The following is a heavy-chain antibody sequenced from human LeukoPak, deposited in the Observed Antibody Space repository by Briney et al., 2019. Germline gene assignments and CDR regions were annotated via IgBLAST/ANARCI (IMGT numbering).Heavy chain of an antibody. CDR2: IIPIFGIA. Sequence: GASVKVSCKASGGTFSSYAISWVRQAPGQGLEWMGRIIPIFGIANYAQKFQGRVTITADKSTSTAYMELSSLRSEDTAVYYCARDSRDVYGRGDAFDIWGQGTMVTVSS. CDR3: ARDSRDVYGRGDAFDI. CDR1: GGTFSSYA. J-gene: IGHJ3*02. V-gene: IGHV1-69*04. D-gene: IGHD5-24*01.